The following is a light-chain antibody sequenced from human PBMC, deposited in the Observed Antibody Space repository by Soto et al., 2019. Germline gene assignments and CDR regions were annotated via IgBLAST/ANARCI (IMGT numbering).Light chain of an antibody. CDR2: DAS. CDR3: QQYNHYWT. J-gene: IGKJ1*01. V-gene: IGKV1-5*01. CDR1: QSISSW. Sequence: DIQMTQSPSTLSASVGVRVTITCRGSQSISSWLAWYQQKPGKAPKVLIYDASSLESGVPSRFSGSGSGTEFSLTISSLQPDDFATYYCQQYNHYWTFGQGTKVDIK.